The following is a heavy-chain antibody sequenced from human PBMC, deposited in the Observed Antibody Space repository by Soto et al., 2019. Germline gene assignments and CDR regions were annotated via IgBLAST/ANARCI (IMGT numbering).Heavy chain of an antibody. Sequence: QVQLQQWGAGLLKPSETLSLTCAVYGGSFRGYYWSWIRQPPGKGLEWIGEVNHSGRTKYNPSLKSRVTISADTSKNQFSLDLSSVTAADTAVYYCARGGDYAYFDYWGQGTLVTVSS. J-gene: IGHJ4*02. D-gene: IGHD4-17*01. V-gene: IGHV4-34*01. CDR2: VNHSGRT. CDR1: GGSFRGYY. CDR3: ARGGDYAYFDY.